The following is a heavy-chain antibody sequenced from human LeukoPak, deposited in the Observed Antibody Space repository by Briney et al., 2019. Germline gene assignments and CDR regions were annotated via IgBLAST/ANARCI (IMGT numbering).Heavy chain of an antibody. CDR1: GYTFTGYY. CDR3: ASPAWADVDTAAHTDDY. J-gene: IGHJ4*02. V-gene: IGHV1-2*02. CDR2: INPNSGGT. Sequence: GASVKVSCKASGYTFTGYYMHWVRQAPGQGLEWMGWINPNSGGTNYAQKFQGRVTMTRDTSISTAYMELSRLRSDDTAVYYCASPAWADVDTAAHTDDYWGQGTLVTVSS. D-gene: IGHD5-18*01.